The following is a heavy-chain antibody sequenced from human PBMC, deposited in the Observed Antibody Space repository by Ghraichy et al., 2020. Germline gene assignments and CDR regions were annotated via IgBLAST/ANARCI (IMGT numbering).Heavy chain of an antibody. CDR1: GYTFTGYY. J-gene: IGHJ5*02. Sequence: ASVKVSCKASGYTFTGYYMHWVRQAPGQGLEWMGWINPNSGGTNYAQKFQGRVTMTRDTSISTAYVELSRLRFDDTAVYYCARDRLYYYDSSGYHWWFDPWGQGTLVTVSS. CDR3: ARDRLYYYDSSGYHWWFDP. D-gene: IGHD3-22*01. V-gene: IGHV1-2*02. CDR2: INPNSGGT.